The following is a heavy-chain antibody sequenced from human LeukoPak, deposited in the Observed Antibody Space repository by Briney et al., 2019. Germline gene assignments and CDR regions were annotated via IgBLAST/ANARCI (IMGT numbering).Heavy chain of an antibody. D-gene: IGHD6-13*01. J-gene: IGHJ4*02. CDR1: GGTFSSYA. V-gene: IGHV1-69*13. CDR3: ASANSSWPPPDY. Sequence: ASVKVSCKASGGTFSSYAISWVRQAPGQGREWMGGIIPIFGTANYAQKFQGRVTITADESTSTAYMELSSLRSEDTAVYYCASANSSWPPPDYWGQGTLVTVSS. CDR2: IIPIFGTA.